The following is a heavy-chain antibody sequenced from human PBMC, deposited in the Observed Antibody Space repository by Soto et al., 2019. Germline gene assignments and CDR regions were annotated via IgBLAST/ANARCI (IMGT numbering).Heavy chain of an antibody. CDR3: ARYCSGGSCYDY. Sequence: EVQLVESGGGLVQPGGSLRPSCAASGFTFSSYWMSWVRQAPGKGVAWVANIKQDGSEKYYVDSVKGRFTISRDNAKNSLYLQMNSLRAEDTAVYYCARYCSGGSCYDYWGQGTLVTVSS. J-gene: IGHJ4*03. CDR1: GFTFSSYW. D-gene: IGHD2-15*01. V-gene: IGHV3-7*01. CDR2: IKQDGSEK.